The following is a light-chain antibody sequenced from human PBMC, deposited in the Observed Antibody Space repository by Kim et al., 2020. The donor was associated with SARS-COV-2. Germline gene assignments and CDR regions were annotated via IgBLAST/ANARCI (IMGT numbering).Light chain of an antibody. CDR2: SNN. Sequence: QRVTISCSGSSSNIGSKAVNWYQQLPGTAPKLLIYSNNQRPSGVPDRFSGSKSDTSASLAISGLQSEDEADYYCAAWDDSLSGFVVFGGGTQLTVL. CDR1: SSNIGSKA. J-gene: IGLJ2*01. CDR3: AAWDDSLSGFVV. V-gene: IGLV1-44*01.